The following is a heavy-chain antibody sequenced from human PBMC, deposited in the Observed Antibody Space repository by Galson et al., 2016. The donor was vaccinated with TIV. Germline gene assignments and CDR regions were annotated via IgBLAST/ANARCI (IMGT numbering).Heavy chain of an antibody. CDR3: AGSRIESSGYRTDAFGI. V-gene: IGHV5-51*03. CDR2: IYPGDSET. Sequence: QSGAEVKKPGESLKFSCKGSGFTFTRHWIGWVRQMPGKGLEWMGIIYPGDSETRYSPTFQGQVTISADKSISTAYLQWTSLTASDTAMYYCAGSRIESSGYRTDAFGICGQMTMV. J-gene: IGHJ3*02. D-gene: IGHD3-22*01. CDR1: GFTFTRHW.